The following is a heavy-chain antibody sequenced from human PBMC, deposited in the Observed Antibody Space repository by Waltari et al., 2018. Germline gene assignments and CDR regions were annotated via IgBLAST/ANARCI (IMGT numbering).Heavy chain of an antibody. CDR3: ARMGPGLPNTGDDAFDI. D-gene: IGHD3-16*01. J-gene: IGHJ3*02. Sequence: QVQLVQSGAEVKKPGSSVKVSCKASGGTFSSYAISWVRQAPGQGLEWMGGIIPIFGTANYAQKFQGRVTITADESTSTAYMELSSLRAEDMAVYYCARMGPGLPNTGDDAFDIWGQGTMVTVSS. CDR1: GGTFSSYA. V-gene: IGHV1-69*13. CDR2: IIPIFGTA.